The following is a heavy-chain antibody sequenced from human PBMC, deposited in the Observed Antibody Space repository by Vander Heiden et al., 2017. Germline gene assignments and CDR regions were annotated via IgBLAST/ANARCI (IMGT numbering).Heavy chain of an antibody. D-gene: IGHD1-26*01. CDR1: GYTFTRYV. J-gene: IGHJ4*02. V-gene: IGHV1-18*04. Sequence: QVPLVQSGAEVTKPGASVKVSCKASGYTFTRYVISWVRQAPGQGLEWMGWISAYNGNTNYAQKLQGRVTMTTDTSTSTAYMELRSLRSDDTAVYYCARKVDFELYFDYWGQGTLVTVSA. CDR2: ISAYNGNT. CDR3: ARKVDFELYFDY.